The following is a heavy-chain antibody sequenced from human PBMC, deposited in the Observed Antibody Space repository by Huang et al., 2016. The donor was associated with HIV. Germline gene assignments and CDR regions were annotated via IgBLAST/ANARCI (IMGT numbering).Heavy chain of an antibody. CDR3: AKGGSAAAVLDF. CDR1: GFTFSSYG. Sequence: QVQLVESGGGVVQPGRSLRISCAASGFTFSSYGMHWVRQAPGKGWEGVSGISYDAKTKYYADSVKGRFSISRDNSKTTVYLQLNSLRLEDTAVYYCAKGGSAAAVLDFWGQGTLVTVSS. J-gene: IGHJ4*02. V-gene: IGHV3-30*18. D-gene: IGHD6-13*01. CDR2: ISYDAKTK.